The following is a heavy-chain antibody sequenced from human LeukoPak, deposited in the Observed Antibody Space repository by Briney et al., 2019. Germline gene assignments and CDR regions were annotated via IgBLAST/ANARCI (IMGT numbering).Heavy chain of an antibody. Sequence: SETLSLTCTVSGGSISSGGYYWSWIRQPPGKGLEWIGYIYHSGSTYYNPSLKSRVTISVDRSKNQFSLKLSSVTAADTAVYYCAGETYCSSTSCFAEYFQHWGQGTLVTVSS. V-gene: IGHV4-30-2*01. CDR1: GGSISSGGYY. J-gene: IGHJ1*01. CDR2: IYHSGST. D-gene: IGHD2-2*01. CDR3: AGETYCSSTSCFAEYFQH.